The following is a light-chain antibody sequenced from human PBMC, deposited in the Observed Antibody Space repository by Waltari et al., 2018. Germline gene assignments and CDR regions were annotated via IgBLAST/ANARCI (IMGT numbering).Light chain of an antibody. CDR1: SGSIASNY. CDR3: QSYDRTNWV. CDR2: ENN. Sequence: NFMLTQPHSVSESPGKTVTISCPGSSGSIASNYVQWYQQRPGSAPTTVIYENNQRPSGVPDRFSGSIDSSSNSASLTISGLKTEDEADYYCQSYDRTNWVFGGGTKLTVL. V-gene: IGLV6-57*02. J-gene: IGLJ3*02.